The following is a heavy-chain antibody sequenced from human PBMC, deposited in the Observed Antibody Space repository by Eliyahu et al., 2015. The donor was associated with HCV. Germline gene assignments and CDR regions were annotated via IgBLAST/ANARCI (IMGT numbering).Heavy chain of an antibody. J-gene: IGHJ5*02. D-gene: IGHD6-19*01. CDR1: GGSIXXYY. Sequence: QVQLQESGPGLVKPSETLSLTCTVXGGSIXXYYWSWIRQPPGKGLEWIGYIHYSGSTNYNPSLKSRVTISIDTSNNQFSLNLTSVTTADTAMYYCASGGGGIAVTGTGGWFDPWGQGTLVTVSS. CDR2: IHYSGST. CDR3: ASGGGGIAVTGTGGWFDP. V-gene: IGHV4-59*01.